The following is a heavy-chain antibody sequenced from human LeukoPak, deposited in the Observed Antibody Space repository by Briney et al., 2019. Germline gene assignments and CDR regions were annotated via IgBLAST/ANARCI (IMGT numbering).Heavy chain of an antibody. V-gene: IGHV3-9*01. Sequence: GGSLRLSCAASGFTFDDYAMHWVRQAPGKGLEWVSGISWNSGSIGYADSVKGRFTISRDNAKNSLYLQMNSLRAEDTALYYCAKDIGSGYQGNFDYWGQGTLVTVSS. CDR1: GFTFDDYA. J-gene: IGHJ4*02. CDR2: ISWNSGSI. D-gene: IGHD3-22*01. CDR3: AKDIGSGYQGNFDY.